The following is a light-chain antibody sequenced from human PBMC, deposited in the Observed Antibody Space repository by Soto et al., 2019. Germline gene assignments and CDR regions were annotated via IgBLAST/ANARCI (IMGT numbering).Light chain of an antibody. J-gene: IGKJ4*01. V-gene: IGKV3-20*01. Sequence: EIVLTQSPGTLSLSPGERATLSCRASQSVSSSYLAWYQQKPGQAPRLLIQGASSRATGIPDRFSGRGSGTDFTLTISRLEPEDFAVYYCQQYNSWPLTFGGGTKVEIK. CDR2: GAS. CDR3: QQYNSWPLT. CDR1: QSVSSSY.